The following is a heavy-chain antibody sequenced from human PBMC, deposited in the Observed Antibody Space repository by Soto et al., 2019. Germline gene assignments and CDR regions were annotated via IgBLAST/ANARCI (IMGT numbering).Heavy chain of an antibody. V-gene: IGHV1-69*06. J-gene: IGHJ4*02. D-gene: IGHD3-16*02. Sequence: GASVKVSCKASGGTFSSYAISWVRQAPGQGLEWMGGIIPIFGTANYAQKFQGRVTITADKSTSTAYMELSSLRSEDTAVYYCAREQLMITFGGVIAHEYYFDYWGQGTLVTVSS. CDR2: IIPIFGTA. CDR3: AREQLMITFGGVIAHEYYFDY. CDR1: GGTFSSYA.